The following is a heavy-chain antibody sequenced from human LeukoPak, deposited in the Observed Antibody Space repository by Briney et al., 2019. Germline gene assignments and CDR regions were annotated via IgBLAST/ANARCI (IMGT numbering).Heavy chain of an antibody. J-gene: IGHJ4*02. V-gene: IGHV4-30-2*01. CDR1: GGSISSGGYS. Sequence: PSETLSLTCAVSGGSISSGGYSWSWIRQPPGKVLQWIGYIYHSGSTYYNPSLKSRVTISVDRSKNQFSLKLSSVTAADTAVYYCARSKKDYYDSSGYYDYWGQGTLVTVSS. D-gene: IGHD3-22*01. CDR3: ARSKKDYYDSSGYYDY. CDR2: IYHSGST.